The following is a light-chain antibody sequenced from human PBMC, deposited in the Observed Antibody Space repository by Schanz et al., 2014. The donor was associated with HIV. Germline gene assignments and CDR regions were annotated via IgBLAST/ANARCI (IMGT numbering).Light chain of an antibody. CDR2: DTN. J-gene: IGKJ4*01. Sequence: EIVMTQSPAILSVSPGERVTLSCRARQSISRYLAWYQHKPGQAPRLLMYDTNTRATGVPDRFSGSGSGTDFTLTINNVQAEDVAIYYCQQYNDTPLTFGGGTKVEIK. V-gene: IGKV3D-15*01. CDR3: QQYNDTPLT. CDR1: QSISRY.